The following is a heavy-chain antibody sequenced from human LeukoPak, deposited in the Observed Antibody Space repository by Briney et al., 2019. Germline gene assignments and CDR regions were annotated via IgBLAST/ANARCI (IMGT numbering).Heavy chain of an antibody. D-gene: IGHD6-19*01. V-gene: IGHV4-59*01. J-gene: IGHJ6*02. CDR2: IYYSGST. CDR1: GGSISSYY. Sequence: PSETLSLTCTVSGGSISSYYWSWIRQPPGKGLEWIGYIYYSGSTNYNPSLKSRVTISVDTSKNQFSLKLSSVTAADTAVYYCARASWLGIYGMDVWGQGTTVTVSS. CDR3: ARASWLGIYGMDV.